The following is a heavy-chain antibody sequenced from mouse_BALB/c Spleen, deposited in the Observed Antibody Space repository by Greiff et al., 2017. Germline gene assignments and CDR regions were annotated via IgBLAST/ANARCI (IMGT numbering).Heavy chain of an antibody. J-gene: IGHJ4*01. CDR2: IYPGNSDT. Sequence: VQLKQSGTVLARPGASVKMSCKASGYTFTSYWMHWVKQRPGQGLEWIGAIYPGNSDTSYNQKFKGKAKLTAVTSTSTAYMELSSLTNEDSAVYYGTRYHYYGSDYAMDYWGQGTSVTVSS. CDR3: TRYHYYGSDYAMDY. D-gene: IGHD1-1*01. V-gene: IGHV1-5*01. CDR1: GYTFTSYW.